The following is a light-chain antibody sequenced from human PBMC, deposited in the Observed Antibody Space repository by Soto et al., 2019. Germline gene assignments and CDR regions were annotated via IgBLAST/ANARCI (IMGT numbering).Light chain of an antibody. J-gene: IGKJ3*01. CDR1: QSVSNNY. Sequence: EIVLTQSPGTLSLSPGERATLSCRASQSVSNNYLAWYQQKPGQAPRLLIYGASSRATGIPDRFSGSGSGTDFTLTISRLDPEDFAVSYFQQYGTSPLTFGPGTKVDIK. CDR2: GAS. CDR3: QQYGTSPLT. V-gene: IGKV3-20*01.